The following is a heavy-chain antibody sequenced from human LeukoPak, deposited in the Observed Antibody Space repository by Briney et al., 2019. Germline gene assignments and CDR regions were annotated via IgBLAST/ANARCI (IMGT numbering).Heavy chain of an antibody. J-gene: IGHJ4*02. CDR1: GFTFSSYW. CDR3: ARDTPSDIVVVPAAMRGFDY. V-gene: IGHV3-7*01. CDR2: IKQDGSEK. Sequence: GGSLRLSCAASGFTFSSYWMSWVRQAPGKGLEWVANIKQDGSEKYYVDSVKGRFTISRDNAKNSLYLQMNSLRAEDTAVYYCARDTPSDIVVVPAAMRGFDYWGQGTLVTVSS. D-gene: IGHD2-2*01.